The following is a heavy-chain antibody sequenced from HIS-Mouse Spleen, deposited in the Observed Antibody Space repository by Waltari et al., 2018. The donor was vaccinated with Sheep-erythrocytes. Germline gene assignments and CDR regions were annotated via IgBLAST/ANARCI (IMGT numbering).Heavy chain of an antibody. CDR3: ARGGEYSSSPALGYYYGMDV. V-gene: IGHV1-69*04. J-gene: IGHJ6*02. Sequence: QVQLVQSGAEVKKPGSSVKVSCKASGGTFSSYAISWVRQAPGQGLEWMGRRIPILGIANYAQKFKGRVTITEDKSTSTAYMELSSLRSEDTAVYYCARGGEYSSSPALGYYYGMDVWGQGTTVTVSS. CDR2: RIPILGIA. D-gene: IGHD6-6*01. CDR1: GGTFSSYA.